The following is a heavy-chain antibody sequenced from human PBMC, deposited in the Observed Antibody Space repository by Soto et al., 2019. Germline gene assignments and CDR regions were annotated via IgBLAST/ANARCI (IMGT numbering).Heavy chain of an antibody. Sequence: QVQLQESGPGLVKPSQTLSLTCTVSGGSISSGGYYWSWIRQHPGKGLEWMGYIYYSGSTYYNPSLKRRVTISVDTSKNQFSLKLSSVTVADTAVYYGAREPDGYCSGGSCYSFVDYWGQGTLVTVSS. CDR1: GGSISSGGYY. CDR2: IYYSGST. CDR3: AREPDGYCSGGSCYSFVDY. J-gene: IGHJ4*02. D-gene: IGHD2-15*01. V-gene: IGHV4-31*03.